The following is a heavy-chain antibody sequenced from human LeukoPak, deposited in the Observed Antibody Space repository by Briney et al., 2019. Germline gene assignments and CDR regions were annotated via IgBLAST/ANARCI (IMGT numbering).Heavy chain of an antibody. CDR2: IYPADSTA. CDR1: GYRFTTYW. CDR3: ARAEPRGSVWYPY. D-gene: IGHD6-13*01. V-gene: IGHV5-51*01. Sequence: GESLKISCKASGYRFTTYWIGWVRQMPGKGLEWLGIIYPADSTAHYSPSFQGQVTISVDKSINTAYLQWSRLKASDTAMYYCARAEPRGSVWYPYWGQGTLVTVSS. J-gene: IGHJ4*02.